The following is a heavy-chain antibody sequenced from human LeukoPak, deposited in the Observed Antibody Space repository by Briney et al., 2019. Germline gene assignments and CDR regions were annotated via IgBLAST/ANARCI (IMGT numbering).Heavy chain of an antibody. CDR2: INHSGST. D-gene: IGHD3-3*01. CDR1: DGSFSGYY. V-gene: IGHV4-34*01. Sequence: SETLSLTCVVYDGSFSGYYWSWIRQPPGKGLEWIGEINHSGSTNYNPSLKSRVTISVDTSKNQFSLKLSSVTAADTAVYYCARGYDFWSGYYRPFDYWGQGTLVTVSS. CDR3: ARGYDFWSGYYRPFDY. J-gene: IGHJ4*02.